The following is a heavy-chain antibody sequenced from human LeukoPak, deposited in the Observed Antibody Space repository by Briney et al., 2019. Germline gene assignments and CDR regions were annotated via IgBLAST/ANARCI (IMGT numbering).Heavy chain of an antibody. D-gene: IGHD3-10*01. V-gene: IGHV3-20*04. CDR1: GFNFDDYG. CDR3: GRGGSGSYGDYFAS. Sequence: PGGSLRLSCAASGFNFDDYGMSWVRQAPGKGLEWVAGINWNACSTGYAASVKGRFTISRDSTKNSLYLQMNSLRAEDTALYYCGRGGSGSYGDYFASWGQGTLVTVSS. J-gene: IGHJ4*02. CDR2: INWNACST.